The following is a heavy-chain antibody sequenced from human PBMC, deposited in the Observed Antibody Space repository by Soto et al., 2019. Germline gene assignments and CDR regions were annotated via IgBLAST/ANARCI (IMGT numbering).Heavy chain of an antibody. Sequence: PSQTLSLTCAISGDSVSSNSAAWNWIRHSPSRGLEWLGRTYYRSKWYNDYAVSVKSRVTISIDTSRNHFSLTLRSVTAADTAVYYCARGPRNSGYGPGAGFSYYYNGMDVWGQGTTVTVSS. CDR1: GDSVSSNSAA. CDR3: ARGPRNSGYGPGAGFSYYYNGMDV. J-gene: IGHJ6*02. CDR2: TYYRSKWYN. V-gene: IGHV6-1*01. D-gene: IGHD5-12*01.